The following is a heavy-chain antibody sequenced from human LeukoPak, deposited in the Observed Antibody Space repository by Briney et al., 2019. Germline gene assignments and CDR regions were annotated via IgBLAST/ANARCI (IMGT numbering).Heavy chain of an antibody. J-gene: IGHJ3*02. CDR2: IKSKTDGGTT. CDR1: GFTFSNAW. CDR3: TTRSSGWPPVAFDI. V-gene: IGHV3-15*01. Sequence: SGGSLRLSCAASGFTFSNAWMSWVRQAPGKGLEWVGRIKSKTDGGTTDYAAPVKGRFTISRDDSKNTLYLQMNSLKTEDTAVYYCTTRSSGWPPVAFDIWGQGKMVTVSS. D-gene: IGHD6-19*01.